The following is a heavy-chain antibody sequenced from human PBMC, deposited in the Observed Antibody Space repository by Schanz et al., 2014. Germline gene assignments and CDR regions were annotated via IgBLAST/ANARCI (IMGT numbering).Heavy chain of an antibody. Sequence: DVQLVESGGGLVQSGGSLRLSCAASGFNFGDYYMTWVRQAPGKGLESVANIKQDGSEKFYVDSVKGRFTISRDNAKNALYLQMNSLRAEDTAVYYCAKGRMTATNFFDSWGQGTLVTVSS. CDR1: GFNFGDYY. CDR2: IKQDGSEK. V-gene: IGHV3-7*01. D-gene: IGHD1-7*01. CDR3: AKGRMTATNFFDS. J-gene: IGHJ4*02.